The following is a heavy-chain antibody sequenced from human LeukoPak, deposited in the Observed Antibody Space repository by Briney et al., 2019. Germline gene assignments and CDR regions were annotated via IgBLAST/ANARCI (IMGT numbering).Heavy chain of an antibody. CDR1: GFTFSSYE. CDR2: ISSGASTI. D-gene: IGHD4-23*01. J-gene: IGHJ3*02. Sequence: GGSLRLSCAASGFTFSSYEMNWVRQAPGKGLEWVSFISSGASTIYYADSVKGRFTISRDNAKNSLYLQMNSLRAEDTAVYYCARPDYGGSHDAFDIWGQGTMVTVSS. V-gene: IGHV3-48*03. CDR3: ARPDYGGSHDAFDI.